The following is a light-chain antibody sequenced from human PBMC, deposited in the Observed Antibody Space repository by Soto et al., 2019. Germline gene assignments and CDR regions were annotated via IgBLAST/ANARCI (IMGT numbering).Light chain of an antibody. CDR3: KSYAGSNTYV. CDR1: NSDIGVYEF. Sequence: LTQPASLCRSPGESVTISCTRTNSDIGVYEFVSWYQQHPGKAPRLIIYEVAQRPSGVPDRFSGSKSGNTASLTVSGLQAADEADYFCKSYAGSNTYVFGSGTKVTVL. CDR2: EVA. V-gene: IGLV2-8*01. J-gene: IGLJ1*01.